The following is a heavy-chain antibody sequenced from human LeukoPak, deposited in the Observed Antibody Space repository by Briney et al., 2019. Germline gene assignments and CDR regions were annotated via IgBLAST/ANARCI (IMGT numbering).Heavy chain of an antibody. CDR2: IKPDGDTT. CDR1: GFSFNTYW. Sequence: GGSLRLSCTASGFSFNTYWMTWVRQAPGKGLEWVANIKPDGDTTNYLDSVKGRFTISRDNAKSSLHLQMNGLTAEDTAVYYCSRGPSTTLTPFWGQGPMLTVSS. D-gene: IGHD4-17*01. J-gene: IGHJ4*02. CDR3: SRGPSTTLTPF. V-gene: IGHV3-7*01.